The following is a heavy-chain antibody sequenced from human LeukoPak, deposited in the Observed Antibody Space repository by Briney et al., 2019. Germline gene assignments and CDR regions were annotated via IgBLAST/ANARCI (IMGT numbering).Heavy chain of an antibody. CDR1: GYTFTDYY. CDR2: INPNSGAS. Sequence: EASVKVSCKASGYTFTDYYMHWVQQAPGQGLEWMGWINPNSGASNFAQKFQGRVTMTRDTSISTAYMELSRLRSDGTAVYYCARYTAMVRGFDYWGQGALVTVSS. J-gene: IGHJ4*02. D-gene: IGHD5-18*01. CDR3: ARYTAMVRGFDY. V-gene: IGHV1-2*03.